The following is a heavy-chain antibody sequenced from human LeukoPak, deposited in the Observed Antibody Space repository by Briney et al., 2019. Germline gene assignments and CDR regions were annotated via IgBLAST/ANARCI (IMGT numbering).Heavy chain of an antibody. V-gene: IGHV3-53*01. CDR1: GFTVRDNH. CDR3: AGDAPQVPAACVLAS. D-gene: IGHD2-2*01. Sequence: GGSLRLSCAASGFTVRDNHMSWVRQAPGKGLEWVSVMCSRGDRSYSNSVESRFTFTRDISNNNLYLQINGLRTDDTAMYYCAGDAPQVPAACVLASWGQGTLVIVSS. CDR2: MCSRGDR. J-gene: IGHJ5*02.